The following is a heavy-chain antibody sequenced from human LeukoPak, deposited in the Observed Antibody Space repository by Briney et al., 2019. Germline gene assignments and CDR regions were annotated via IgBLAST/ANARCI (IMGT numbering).Heavy chain of an antibody. D-gene: IGHD6-13*01. CDR1: GYSFTSYW. CDR3: ARPRIAAAGNVYYMDV. Sequence: PGESLKISCKGSGYSFTSYWIGWVRQMPGKGLKRMGIIYPGDSDTRYSPSFQGQVTISADKSISAAYLQWSSLKASDTAMYYCARPRIAAAGNVYYMDVWGKGTTVAVSS. CDR2: IYPGDSDT. J-gene: IGHJ6*03. V-gene: IGHV5-51*01.